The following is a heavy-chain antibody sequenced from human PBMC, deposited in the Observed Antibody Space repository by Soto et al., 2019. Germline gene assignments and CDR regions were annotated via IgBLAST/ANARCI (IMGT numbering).Heavy chain of an antibody. V-gene: IGHV3-30*18. J-gene: IGHJ3*02. CDR2: ISYDGSNK. CDR1: GFIFCRYD. D-gene: IGHD7-27*01. CDR3: AKDLGHGGRGAFDI. Sequence: QVQLVESGGGVVQPGRSLSLFCGVWGFIFCRYDMLWVRRAPGKGLEWVALISYDGSNKYYADSVKGRFTISRDNSKNTLYLQMNSLRTEDTAVYYCAKDLGHGGRGAFDIWGQGTMVTVSS.